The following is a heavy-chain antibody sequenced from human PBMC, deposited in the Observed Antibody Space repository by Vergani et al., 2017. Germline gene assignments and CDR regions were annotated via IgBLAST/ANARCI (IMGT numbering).Heavy chain of an antibody. Sequence: EVQLVESGGGLVQPGGSLRLSCAASGFTDSSKYMSGVRQDPGKGLDWVTVIYSGGSTYYAESVKGRFTISRHNSKITLYLQMNSLRAEDTAVYYCARILIAARDYSAFDIWGQLTMVIVSS. CDR3: ARILIAARDYSAFDI. CDR2: IYSGGST. CDR1: GFTDSSKY. D-gene: IGHD6-6*01. J-gene: IGHJ3*02. V-gene: IGHV3-53*04.